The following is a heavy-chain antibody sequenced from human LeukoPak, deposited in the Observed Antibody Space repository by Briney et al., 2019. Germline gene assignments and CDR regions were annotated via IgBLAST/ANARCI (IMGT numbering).Heavy chain of an antibody. D-gene: IGHD2-8*01. CDR2: IIPIFGTA. CDR3: ARGCMLFFSMDY. CDR1: GGTFSSYA. V-gene: IGHV1-69*13. Sequence: GASVKVSCKASGGTFSSYAISWVRQAPGQGLERMGGIIPIFGTANYAQKFQGRVTITADESTSTAYMELSSLRSEDTAVYYCARGCMLFFSMDYWGQGTLVTVSS. J-gene: IGHJ4*02.